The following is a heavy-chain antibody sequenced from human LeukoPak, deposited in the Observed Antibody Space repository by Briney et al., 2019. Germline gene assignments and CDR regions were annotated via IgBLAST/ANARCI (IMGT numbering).Heavy chain of an antibody. Sequence: PGGSLRLSCAASGFTFSSYAMSWVRQAPGKGLEWVSAISGSGGSTYYADSVKGRFTLARDNSKNTVYLQMNSLRAEDTAAYYCARTHYYESSYGMDVWGQGTTAIVFS. CDR1: GFTFSSYA. CDR3: ARTHYYESSYGMDV. D-gene: IGHD3-22*01. CDR2: ISGSGGST. J-gene: IGHJ6*02. V-gene: IGHV3-23*01.